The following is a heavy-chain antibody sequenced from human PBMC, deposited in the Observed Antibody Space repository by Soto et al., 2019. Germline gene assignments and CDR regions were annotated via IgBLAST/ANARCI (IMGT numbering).Heavy chain of an antibody. CDR2: IFSNDEK. J-gene: IGHJ5*02. CDR1: GFSLXXARMG. CDR3: ARITGSYGYWFDP. D-gene: IGHD1-26*01. V-gene: IGHV2-26*01. Sequence: QVTLKESGPVXVXPTETXTLTCTXSGFSLXXARMGVSXIRQPPGKALEWLAHIFSNDEKSYSTSLKSRLTISRDTSKSQVVLTMANMDPVDTATYYCARITGSYGYWFDPWGQGTLVTVSS.